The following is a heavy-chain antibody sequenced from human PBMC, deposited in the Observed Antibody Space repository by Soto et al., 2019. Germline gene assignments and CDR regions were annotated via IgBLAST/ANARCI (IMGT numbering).Heavy chain of an antibody. D-gene: IGHD3-10*01. CDR3: GGVVWYGDLLVDY. V-gene: IGHV3-30-3*01. Sequence: GWSLRLSCAASGFTFSSYGVHWVRQAPGKGLEWVACISYDGSNKHYADSVKGRFTISRDNSKTTLYLQMNSLRAEDTAVYYCGGVVWYGDLLVDYWGQGTLATVSS. J-gene: IGHJ4*02. CDR1: GFTFSSYG. CDR2: ISYDGSNK.